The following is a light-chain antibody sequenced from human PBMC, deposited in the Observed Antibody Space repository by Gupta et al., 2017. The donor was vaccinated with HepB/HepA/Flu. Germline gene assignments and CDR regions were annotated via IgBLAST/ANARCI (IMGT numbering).Light chain of an antibody. CDR3: QVWDSGSDHWV. V-gene: IGLV3-21*03. CDR2: ANT. Sequence: SYVLTQPPSVSVAPGKTARIPCGGNNIGRKNVHWYQQRPGQAPVLVVYANTDRPSGTPERFSGSNSGNPATLTISRVEAGDEADYYCQVWDSGSDHWVFGGGTKLTVL. CDR1: NIGRKN. J-gene: IGLJ3*02.